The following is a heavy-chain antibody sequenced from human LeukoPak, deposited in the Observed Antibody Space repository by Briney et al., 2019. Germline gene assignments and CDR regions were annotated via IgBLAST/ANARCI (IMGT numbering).Heavy chain of an antibody. CDR1: GYTFTGYY. Sequence: ASVKVSCKASGYTFTGYYMHWVRQAPGQGLEWMGWINPNSGGTNYAKKFQGRVTMTRDTSISTAYMELSRLRSDDTAVYYCARVPAAITGTNWFDPWGQGTLVTVSS. CDR3: ARVPAAITGTNWFDP. D-gene: IGHD2-2*01. J-gene: IGHJ5*02. CDR2: INPNSGGT. V-gene: IGHV1-2*02.